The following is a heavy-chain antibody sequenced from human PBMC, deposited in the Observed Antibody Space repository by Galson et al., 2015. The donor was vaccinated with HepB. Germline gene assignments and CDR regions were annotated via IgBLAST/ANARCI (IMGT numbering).Heavy chain of an antibody. CDR1: GGSVSGYY. Sequence: LSLTCTVSGGSVSGYYWSWMRQPPGKGLEWIAYIHYSGTTRYNPSLKSRVTISVDTSQNQFFLRLNSVTAADTALYYCARTRPDGDSDLWGQGTLVTVSS. J-gene: IGHJ5*02. V-gene: IGHV4-59*02. CDR3: ARTRPDGDSDL. CDR2: IHYSGTT. D-gene: IGHD2-21*02.